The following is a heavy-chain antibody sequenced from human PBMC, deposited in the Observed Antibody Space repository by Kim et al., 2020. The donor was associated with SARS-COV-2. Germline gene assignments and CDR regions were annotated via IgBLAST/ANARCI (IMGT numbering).Heavy chain of an antibody. D-gene: IGHD6-13*01. J-gene: IGHJ4*02. CDR3: VRDGWIAASRTLFDF. V-gene: IGHV3-30*01. Sequence: AGSVRGRLTISRDNSRNTLYLQMNSLRVDDTAVYYCVRDGWIAASRTLFDFWGQGTLVTVSS.